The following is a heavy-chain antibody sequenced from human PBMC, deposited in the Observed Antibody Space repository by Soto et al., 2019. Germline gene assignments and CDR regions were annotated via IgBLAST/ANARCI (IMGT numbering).Heavy chain of an antibody. D-gene: IGHD3-10*01. CDR3: AKGRGIPYYFDS. V-gene: IGHV3-23*01. CDR1: GFTFSNCA. CDR2: ISDSADTA. Sequence: EVQLLESGGGLIQPGGSLTLSCAASGFTFSNCAMNWVRQTPGKGLEWVSSISDSADTAYYAGSVKGRFTIFRGNSKNTLYLQMNTLRAEDAAIYYCAKGRGIPYYFDSWGQGTLVTVSS. J-gene: IGHJ4*02.